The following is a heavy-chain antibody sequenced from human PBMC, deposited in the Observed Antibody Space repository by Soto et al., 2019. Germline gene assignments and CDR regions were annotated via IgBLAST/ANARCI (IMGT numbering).Heavy chain of an antibody. CDR1: GYILTNFW. J-gene: IGHJ6*02. CDR2: VFPRDSDT. V-gene: IGHV5-51*01. CDR3: ARHQGGMDV. Sequence: GESLKISCKGSGYILTNFWIAWVRQMPGKGLEYMGIVFPRDSDTKYSPSFEGQVTISADKSINTAYLQWSSLKASDTAIYYCARHQGGMDVWGQGTTVTVSS.